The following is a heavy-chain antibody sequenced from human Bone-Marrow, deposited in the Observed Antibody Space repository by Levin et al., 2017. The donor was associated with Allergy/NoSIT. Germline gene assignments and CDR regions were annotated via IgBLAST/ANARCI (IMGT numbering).Heavy chain of an antibody. J-gene: IGHJ3*02. Sequence: GSLRLSCTVSGGSISSSSYYWGWIRQPPGKGLEWIGSIYYSGSTYYNPSLESRVTISVDTSKNQFSLKLSSVTAADTAVYYCARHWAFSGGMSLGHDAFDIWGQGTMVTVSS. CDR1: GGSISSSSYY. V-gene: IGHV4-39*01. CDR3: ARHWAFSGGMSLGHDAFDI. D-gene: IGHD2-15*01. CDR2: IYYSGST.